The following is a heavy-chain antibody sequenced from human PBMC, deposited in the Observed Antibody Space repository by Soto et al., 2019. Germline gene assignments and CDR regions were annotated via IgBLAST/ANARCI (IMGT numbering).Heavy chain of an antibody. D-gene: IGHD1-1*01. CDR1: GFTFDDYA. CDR3: AGDFLGGQHPFYNKMDV. Sequence: EVQLVESGGGLVQPGRSLRLSCAASGFTFDDYAMHWVRQVPGKGLEWVSAISWNSADIGYADSVKGRFTISRDNAKRSLYLQMNSLRPEDTALYYCAGDFLGGQHPFYNKMDVWGQGTTVTVSS. J-gene: IGHJ6*02. CDR2: ISWNSADI. V-gene: IGHV3-9*01.